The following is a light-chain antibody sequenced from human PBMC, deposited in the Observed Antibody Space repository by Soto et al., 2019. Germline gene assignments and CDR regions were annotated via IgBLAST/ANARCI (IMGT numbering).Light chain of an antibody. CDR2: KAS. V-gene: IGKV1-5*03. CDR3: QQYNSYPYT. Sequence: DIQMTQSPSTLSASVGDRVTITCRTSQSISSWLAWYQQKPGKAPKLLIYKASSLESGVPSRFSGSGSGTEFTLTVSSLQPDDFATYYCQQYNSYPYTFGQGTKLEIK. CDR1: QSISSW. J-gene: IGKJ2*01.